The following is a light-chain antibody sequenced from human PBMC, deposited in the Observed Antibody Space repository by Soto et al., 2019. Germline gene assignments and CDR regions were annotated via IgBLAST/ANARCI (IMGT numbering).Light chain of an antibody. CDR2: SAS. J-gene: IGKJ4*01. CDR3: QQGYSFPLLT. CDR1: QGTSNW. V-gene: IGKV1-12*01. Sequence: DIQMTQSPSSVSASVGDRVTITCRASQGTSNWVAWYQQKPGKAPKLLIYSASSLQSGVPSRFSGSGFGTDFTLTISSLQTEDFATYFCQQGYSFPLLTFGGGTKV.